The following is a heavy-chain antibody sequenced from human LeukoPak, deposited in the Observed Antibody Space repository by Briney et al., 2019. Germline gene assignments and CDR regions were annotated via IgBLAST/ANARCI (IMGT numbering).Heavy chain of an antibody. Sequence: PGGSLRLSCAASGFTFSSYAMSWVRQAPGKGLEWVSPISSSGVSTYYADSAKGRFTISRDNSKNTLYLQMNSLRAEDTAIYYCATGGLGISPFEYWGQGTLVTVSS. CDR1: GFTFSSYA. CDR3: ATGGLGISPFEY. CDR2: ISSSGVST. J-gene: IGHJ4*02. D-gene: IGHD3/OR15-3a*01. V-gene: IGHV3-23*01.